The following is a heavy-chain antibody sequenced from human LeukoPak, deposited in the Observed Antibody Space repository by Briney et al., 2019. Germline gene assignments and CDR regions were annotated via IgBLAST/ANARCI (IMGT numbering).Heavy chain of an antibody. J-gene: IGHJ4*02. V-gene: IGHV3-23*01. CDR1: GFTFNNYA. D-gene: IGHD2-15*01. Sequence: GGSLRLSCAASGFTFNNYAMYWVRQTPGKGLEWISGIFGSGGSAHYADSVKGRFTISRDNSKNTVYLQLDSLRVEDTAVYYCGKTTVGYSSGRYPGWPVDYWGQGALVTVSS. CDR3: GKTTVGYSSGRYPGWPVDY. CDR2: IFGSGGSA.